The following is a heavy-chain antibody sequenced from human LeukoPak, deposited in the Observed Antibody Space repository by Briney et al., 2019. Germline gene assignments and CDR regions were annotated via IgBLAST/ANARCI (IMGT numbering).Heavy chain of an antibody. V-gene: IGHV4-38-2*02. Sequence: SETLSLTCTVSGYSISSGYSWGWVRQSPGKILEWIGVTHHSGAIFYNPSLRSRAIISLDTSKNQFFLRVRSVTAADTAVYYCARVPGAYYDALIGFGSGWFDPWGQGILVTVSS. D-gene: IGHD3-9*01. J-gene: IGHJ5*02. CDR2: THHSGAI. CDR1: GYSISSGYS. CDR3: ARVPGAYYDALIGFGSGWFDP.